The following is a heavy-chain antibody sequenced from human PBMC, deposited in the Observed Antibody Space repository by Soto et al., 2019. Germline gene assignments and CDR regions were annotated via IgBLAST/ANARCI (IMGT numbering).Heavy chain of an antibody. D-gene: IGHD4-17*01. CDR1: GGSISSYY. Sequence: KTSETLSLTCTVSGGSISSYYWSWIRQPPGKGLEWIGYIYYSGSTNYNPSLKSRVTISVDTSKNQFSLKLSSVTAADTAVYYCAMTTVGYYFDYWGQGTLVTVSS. J-gene: IGHJ4*02. V-gene: IGHV4-59*01. CDR3: AMTTVGYYFDY. CDR2: IYYSGST.